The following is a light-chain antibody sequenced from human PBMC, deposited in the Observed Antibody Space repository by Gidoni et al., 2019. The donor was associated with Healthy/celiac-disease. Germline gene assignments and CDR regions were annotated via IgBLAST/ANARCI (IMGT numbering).Light chain of an antibody. CDR1: QSLLHSNGYNY. CDR3: MQALQTPRT. J-gene: IGKJ2*01. V-gene: IGKV2-28*01. CDR2: LGS. Sequence: DIGMTQYPLSLPVTPGEPASISCRSSQSLLHSNGYNYLDWYLQKPGQSPQLLIYLGSNRASGVPDRFSGSGSGTDFTLKISRVEAEDVGVYYCMQALQTPRTFGQGTKLEIK.